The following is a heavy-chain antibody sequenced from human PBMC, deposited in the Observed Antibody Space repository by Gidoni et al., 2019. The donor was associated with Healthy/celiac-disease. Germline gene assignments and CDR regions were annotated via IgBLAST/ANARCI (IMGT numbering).Heavy chain of an antibody. D-gene: IGHD5-18*01. CDR3: AKNDGTAMVTILDY. Sequence: SLKGRFTIYRDNSKNTRYLQMNILRAEDTAVYYGAKNDGTAMVTILDYWGQGTLVTVSS. J-gene: IGHJ4*02. V-gene: IGHV3-23*01.